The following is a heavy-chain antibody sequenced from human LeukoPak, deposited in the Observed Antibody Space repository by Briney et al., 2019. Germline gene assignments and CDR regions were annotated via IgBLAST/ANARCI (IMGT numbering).Heavy chain of an antibody. CDR1: GFTFSSYA. CDR3: VKDKGLRAPRYYFDY. D-gene: IGHD5-12*01. J-gene: IGHJ4*02. CDR2: ISSNGGST. V-gene: IGHV3-64D*06. Sequence: GGSLRLSCSASGFTFSSYAMHWVRQAPGKGLEYASAISSNGGSTYYADSVKGRFTISRDNSKNTLYLQMSSLRAEDTAVYYCVKDKGLRAPRYYFDYWGQGTLVTVSS.